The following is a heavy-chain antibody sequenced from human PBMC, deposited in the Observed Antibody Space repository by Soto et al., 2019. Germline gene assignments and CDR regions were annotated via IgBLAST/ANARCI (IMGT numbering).Heavy chain of an antibody. V-gene: IGHV1-2*04. CDR3: ARADYGGYDAFDI. D-gene: IGHD4-17*01. J-gene: IGHJ3*02. CDR1: GYTFTGYY. Sequence: ASVKVSCKASGYTFTGYYMHWVRQAPGQGLEWMGWINPNSGGTNYAQKFQGWVTMTRGTSISTAYMELSRLRSDDTAVYYCARADYGGYDAFDIWGQGTMVTVSS. CDR2: INPNSGGT.